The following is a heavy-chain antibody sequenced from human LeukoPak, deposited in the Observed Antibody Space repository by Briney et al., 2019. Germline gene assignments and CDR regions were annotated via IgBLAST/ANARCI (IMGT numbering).Heavy chain of an antibody. CDR3: ASVYKYGMDV. Sequence: WASVKVSCKASGYTLTSYYLHWVRQAPGQGLEWIAIINPSGGSTSHAQKFQGRVTMTRDTSASTVYMELSSLRSEDTAVYYCASVYKYGMDVWGQGTTVTVSS. CDR1: GYTLTSYY. J-gene: IGHJ6*02. V-gene: IGHV1-46*01. CDR2: INPSGGST.